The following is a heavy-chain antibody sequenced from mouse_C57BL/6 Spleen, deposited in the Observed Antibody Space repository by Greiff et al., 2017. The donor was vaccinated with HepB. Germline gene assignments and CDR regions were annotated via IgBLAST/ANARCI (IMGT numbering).Heavy chain of an antibody. J-gene: IGHJ2*01. CDR1: GYTFTSYW. CDR3: ARGGSSTMVADYFDY. Sequence: QVQLQQPGAELVMPGASVKLSCKASGYTFTSYWMHWVKQRPGQGLEWIGEIDPSDSYTNYNQKFKGKSTLTVDKSSSTAYMQLSSLTSEDSAVHYCARGGSSTMVADYFDYWGQGTTLTVSS. V-gene: IGHV1-69*01. D-gene: IGHD2-2*01. CDR2: IDPSDSYT.